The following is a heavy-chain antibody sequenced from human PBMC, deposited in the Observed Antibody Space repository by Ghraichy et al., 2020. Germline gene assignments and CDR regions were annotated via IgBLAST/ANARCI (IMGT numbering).Heavy chain of an antibody. J-gene: IGHJ3*02. Sequence: GGSLRLSCAASGFTFSNYEMNWVRQAPGKGLEWISYITTGGDYKNYAGSVAGRFTLSRDNAKNSLYLQMNSLRAEDTAVYYCARDASPRHCSGYCPDAFDIWGQGTVGTVSS. CDR1: GFTFSNYE. D-gene: IGHD2-21*02. CDR2: ITTGGDYK. V-gene: IGHV3-48*03. CDR3: ARDASPRHCSGYCPDAFDI.